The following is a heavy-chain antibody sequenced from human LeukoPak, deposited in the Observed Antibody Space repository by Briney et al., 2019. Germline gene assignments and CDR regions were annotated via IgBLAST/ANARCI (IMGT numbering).Heavy chain of an antibody. CDR3: ARGRGFAGSDPLFY. V-gene: IGHV4-61*05. CDR2: IYYSGST. D-gene: IGHD3-10*01. J-gene: IGHJ4*02. CDR1: GGSISSSSYY. Sequence: SETLSLTCTVSGGSISSSSYYWGWIRQPPGKGLEWIGYIYYSGSTNYNPSLRSRVTISVDTSKNQFSLKLSSVTAADTAVYYCARGRGFAGSDPLFYWGQGTLVTVSS.